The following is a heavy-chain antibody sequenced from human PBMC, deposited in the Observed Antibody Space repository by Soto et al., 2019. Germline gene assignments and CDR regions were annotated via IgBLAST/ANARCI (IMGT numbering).Heavy chain of an antibody. D-gene: IGHD2-15*01. CDR3: ARGHLVVAAASYMDV. CDR2: IYSGGST. CDR1: GFTVSSNY. Sequence: GGSLRLSCAASGFTVSSNYMSWVRQAPGKGLEWVSVIYSGGSTYYADSVKGRFTISRDNSKNTLYLQMNSLRAEDTAVYYCARGHLVVAAASYMDVWGKGTTVTVSS. V-gene: IGHV3-66*01. J-gene: IGHJ6*03.